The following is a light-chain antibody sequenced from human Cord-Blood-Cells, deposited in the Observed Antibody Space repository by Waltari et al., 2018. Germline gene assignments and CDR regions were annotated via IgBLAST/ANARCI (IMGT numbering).Light chain of an antibody. J-gene: IGLJ1*01. CDR1: TGAVTSGYY. CDR3: LLYYGGAQV. Sequence: QTVVTQEPSLTVSPGGTVTLTCASSTGAVTSGYYPNWFQQKPGQAPRALIYSKSNKHSWTPARFSGSRLGGKAALTLAGVQPEDEAEYYCLLYYGGAQVFGTGTKVTVL. CDR2: SKS. V-gene: IGLV7-43*01.